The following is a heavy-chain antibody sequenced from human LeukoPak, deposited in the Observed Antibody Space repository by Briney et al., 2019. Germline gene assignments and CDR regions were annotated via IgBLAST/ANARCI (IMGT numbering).Heavy chain of an antibody. V-gene: IGHV5-51*01. D-gene: IGHD2-15*01. Sequence: PGESLKISCTGSGYSFTSYWIGWVRQMPGKGLEWMGIIYPGDSDTRYSPSFQGQVTVSVDQSINTAYLQWSSLKAPDTAMYYCARLRGYCSSGSCFRPDFDRWGQGTLVTVSS. CDR2: IYPGDSDT. J-gene: IGHJ4*02. CDR3: ARLRGYCSSGSCFRPDFDR. CDR1: GYSFTSYW.